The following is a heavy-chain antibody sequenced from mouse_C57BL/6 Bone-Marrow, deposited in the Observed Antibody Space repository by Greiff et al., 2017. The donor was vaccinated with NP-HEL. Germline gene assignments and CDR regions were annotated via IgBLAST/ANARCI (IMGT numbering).Heavy chain of an antibody. Sequence: EVKLMESGAELVRPGASVKLSCTASGFNIKDDYMHWVKQRPEQGLEWIGRIDPENGDTEYASKFQGKATITADTSSNTAYLQLSSLTSEDTAVYYCTTRDYYAMDYWGQGTSVTVSS. J-gene: IGHJ4*01. CDR1: GFNIKDDY. V-gene: IGHV14-4*01. CDR2: IDPENGDT. CDR3: TTRDYYAMDY.